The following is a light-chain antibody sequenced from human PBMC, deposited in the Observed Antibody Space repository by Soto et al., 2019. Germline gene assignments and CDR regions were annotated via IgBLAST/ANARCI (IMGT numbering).Light chain of an antibody. J-gene: IGKJ1*01. CDR2: SAS. CDR1: QGIDNW. Sequence: DIQMTQSPSSVSASVGDRVTITCRASQGIDNWLAWYQQKPGKAPKILIYSASTLQDGVPSRFSGSGYGTDFTLTISSLQPDDFATYYCQHYNSYSEAFGQGTKVELK. V-gene: IGKV1D-16*01. CDR3: QHYNSYSEA.